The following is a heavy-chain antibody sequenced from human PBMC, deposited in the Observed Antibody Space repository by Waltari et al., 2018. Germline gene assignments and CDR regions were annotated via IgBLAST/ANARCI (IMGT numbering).Heavy chain of an antibody. CDR1: GFPVSSNY. CDR2: IYSGGST. D-gene: IGHD3-3*01. CDR3: ATRGSYYDFWSGYPDAFDI. Sequence: EVQLVETGGGLIQPGGPLRLSCPASGFPVSSNYMTWVPQAPGRGLEWVSVIYSGGSTYYADSVKGRFTISRDNSKNTLYLQMNSLRAEDTAVYYCATRGSYYDFWSGYPDAFDIWGQGTMVTVSS. V-gene: IGHV3-53*02. J-gene: IGHJ3*02.